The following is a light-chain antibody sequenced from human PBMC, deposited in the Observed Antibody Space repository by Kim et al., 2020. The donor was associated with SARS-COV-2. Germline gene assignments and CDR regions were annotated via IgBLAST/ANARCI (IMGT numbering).Light chain of an antibody. Sequence: LYPGDRATLSCRASQSISGYLAWYQQKPGQPPRLLIYDTSRRATGIPARFSGSGSGTDFTLTISSLEPDDFAVYSCQQRSEWPLTFGGGTKVDIK. V-gene: IGKV3-11*01. CDR3: QQRSEWPLT. J-gene: IGKJ4*01. CDR2: DTS. CDR1: QSISGY.